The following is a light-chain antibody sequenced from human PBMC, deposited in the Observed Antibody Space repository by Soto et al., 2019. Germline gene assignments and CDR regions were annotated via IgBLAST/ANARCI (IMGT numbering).Light chain of an antibody. CDR1: QDIGPW. J-gene: IGKJ1*01. CDR2: DAA. Sequence: DIQMTQSPSTLSASVGDRVTITCRASQDIGPWLAWYQQKPGKAPKLLISDAASLQSGVPSRFSGDRSGTEFTITINRLQAEDVATYFCQQFRNSWTFGQGTRVEIK. CDR3: QQFRNSWT. V-gene: IGKV1-5*01.